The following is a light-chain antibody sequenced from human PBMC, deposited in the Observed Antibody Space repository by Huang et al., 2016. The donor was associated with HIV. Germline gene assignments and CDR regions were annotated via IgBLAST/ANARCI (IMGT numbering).Light chain of an antibody. CDR3: QQYYSTPYT. V-gene: IGKV4-1*01. J-gene: IGKJ2*01. CDR2: WAS. Sequence: DVVMTQSPDSLAVSLGERATVNCKSGRSLLYSSTNKTYLAWYQQKPGQPPKLIIYWASSRESGVPDRFSGSGSGTDFTLTISSLRAEDVAVYYCQQYYSTPYTFGQGTKVEIK. CDR1: RSLLYSSTNKTY.